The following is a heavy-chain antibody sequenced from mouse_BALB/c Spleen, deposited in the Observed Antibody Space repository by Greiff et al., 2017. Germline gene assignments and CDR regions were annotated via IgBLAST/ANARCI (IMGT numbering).Heavy chain of an antibody. CDR2: IDPANGNT. D-gene: IGHD2-2*01. Sequence: EVQLQQSGAELVKPGASVKLSCTASGFNIKDTYMHWVKQRPEQGLEWIGRIDPANGNTKYDPKFQGKATITADTSSNTAYLQLSSLTSEDTAVYYCARGGYGGAWFAYWGQGTLVTVSA. CDR3: ARGGYGGAWFAY. J-gene: IGHJ3*01. CDR1: GFNIKDTY. V-gene: IGHV14-3*02.